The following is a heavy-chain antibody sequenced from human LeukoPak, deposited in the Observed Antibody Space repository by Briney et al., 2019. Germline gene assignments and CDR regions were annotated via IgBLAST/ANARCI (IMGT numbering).Heavy chain of an antibody. Sequence: GGSLRLSCAASGFTFSSYWMSWVRQAPGKGLEWVANIKQDGSEKYYVDSVKGRFTISRDNAKNSLYLQMNSLRAEDTAVYYCARAPTHLYSSSGVSAFDIWGQGTMVTVSS. J-gene: IGHJ3*02. CDR3: ARAPTHLYSSSGVSAFDI. CDR2: IKQDGSEK. CDR1: GFTFSSYW. D-gene: IGHD6-6*01. V-gene: IGHV3-7*04.